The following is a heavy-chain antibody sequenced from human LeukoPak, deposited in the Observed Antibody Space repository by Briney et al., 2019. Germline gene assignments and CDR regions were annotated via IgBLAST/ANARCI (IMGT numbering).Heavy chain of an antibody. J-gene: IGHJ4*02. Sequence: SETLSLTCTVSGGSISSYYWSWIRQPPGKGLEWIGYIYYSGSTNYNPFLKSRVTISVDTSKNQFSLKLSSVTAADTAVYYCARVGYYDFWSGHDYFDYWGRGTLVTVSS. CDR2: IYYSGST. D-gene: IGHD3-3*01. CDR3: ARVGYYDFWSGHDYFDY. CDR1: GGSISSYY. V-gene: IGHV4-59*08.